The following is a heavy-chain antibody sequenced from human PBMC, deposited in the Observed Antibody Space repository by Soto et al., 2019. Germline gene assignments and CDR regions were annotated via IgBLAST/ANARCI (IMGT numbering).Heavy chain of an antibody. CDR3: ARAGLGYCSGGSCYSLDY. CDR1: GYTLTSYG. D-gene: IGHD2-15*01. Sequence: ASVKVSCKASGYTLTSYGISWVRQAPGQGLEWMGWITTYSGNTNYAQKFQGRVTMTTDTSTSTAYMELRSLRSDDTAEYYCARAGLGYCSGGSCYSLDYWGQGTLVTVSS. CDR2: ITTYSGNT. V-gene: IGHV1-18*01. J-gene: IGHJ4*02.